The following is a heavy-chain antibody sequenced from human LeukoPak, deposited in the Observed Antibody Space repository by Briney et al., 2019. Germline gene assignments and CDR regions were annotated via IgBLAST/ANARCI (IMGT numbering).Heavy chain of an antibody. CDR1: GFTFSSYS. D-gene: IGHD3-9*01. V-gene: IGHV3-48*01. J-gene: IGHJ3*02. Sequence: GGSLRLSCAASGFTFSSYSMNWVRQAPGKGLEWVSYISSSSSTIYYADSVKGRFTISRDNAKNSLYLQMNSLRAEDTAVYYCARDYDIPIWGRGTMVTVSS. CDR2: ISSSSSTI. CDR3: ARDYDIPI.